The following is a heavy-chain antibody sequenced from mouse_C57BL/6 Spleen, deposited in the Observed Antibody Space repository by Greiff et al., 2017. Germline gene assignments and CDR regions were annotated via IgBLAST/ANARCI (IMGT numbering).Heavy chain of an antibody. CDR3: ASFIPDHYYAMDY. CDR2: IYPGDGDT. V-gene: IGHV1-80*01. CDR1: GYAFSSYW. J-gene: IGHJ4*01. D-gene: IGHD1-1*01. Sequence: QVQLQQSGAELVKPGASVKISCKASGYAFSSYWMNWVKQRPGKGLEWIGQIYPGDGDTNYNGKFKGKATLTADKSSSTAYMQLSSLTSEDSAVYFCASFIPDHYYAMDYWGQGTSVTVSS.